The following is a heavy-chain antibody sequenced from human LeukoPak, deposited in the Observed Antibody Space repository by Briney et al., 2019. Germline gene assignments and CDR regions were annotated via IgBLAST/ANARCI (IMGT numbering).Heavy chain of an antibody. CDR1: GGSISSSSYY. CDR2: IYYSGST. J-gene: IGHJ4*02. CDR3: ARYFAYSSSSYFDY. V-gene: IGHV4-39*01. D-gene: IGHD6-6*01. Sequence: PSETLSLTCTVSGGSISSSSYYWGWIRQPPGKGLEWIGSIYYSGSTYYNPSLKSRVTISVDTSKNQFSLRLYSVTVADTAVYYCARYFAYSSSSYFDYWGQGSLVTVSS.